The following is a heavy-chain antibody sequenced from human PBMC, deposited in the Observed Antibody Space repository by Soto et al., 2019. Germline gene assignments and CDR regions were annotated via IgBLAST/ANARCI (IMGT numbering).Heavy chain of an antibody. J-gene: IGHJ4*02. CDR1: GFTFSNYG. CDR3: AKGPHTLFNS. CDR2: IWYDGNNK. D-gene: IGHD2-2*02. Sequence: QVQLVESGGGVVQPGGSLRLSCAASGFTFSNYGMHWVRQAPGKGLEWVAVIWYDGNNKYYADSVKGRFTISRDNSNNTQFVQLTSLGAEYTVVSYWAKGPHTLFNSWAPGTMVPVSS. V-gene: IGHV3-33*06.